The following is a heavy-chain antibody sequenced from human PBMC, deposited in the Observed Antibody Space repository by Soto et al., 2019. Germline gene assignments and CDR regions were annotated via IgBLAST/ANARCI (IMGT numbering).Heavy chain of an antibody. CDR2: IIPIFGTA. CDR3: ARVGHNDMVRGVTYYYYYGMDV. D-gene: IGHD3-10*01. V-gene: IGHV1-69*13. J-gene: IGHJ6*02. CDR1: GGTFSSYA. Sequence: ASVKVSCKASGGTFSSYAISWVRQAPGQGLKWMGGIIPIFGTANYAQKFQGRVTITADESTSTAYMELSSLRSEDTAVYYCARVGHNDMVRGVTYYYYYGMDVWGQGTTVTVSS.